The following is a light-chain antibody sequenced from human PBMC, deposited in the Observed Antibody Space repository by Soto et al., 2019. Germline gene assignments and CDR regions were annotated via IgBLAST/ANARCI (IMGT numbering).Light chain of an antibody. CDR1: TSDVGGYNY. CDR2: EVS. Sequence: QSALTQPASVSGSPGQSITISCTGTTSDVGGYNYVSWCQQHPGKVPKLLIHEVSNRPPGVSNRFSGSKSGNTASLTISGLQAEDEADYYCLSKTSSISYVFGTGTKVTVL. J-gene: IGLJ1*01. V-gene: IGLV2-14*01. CDR3: LSKTSSISYV.